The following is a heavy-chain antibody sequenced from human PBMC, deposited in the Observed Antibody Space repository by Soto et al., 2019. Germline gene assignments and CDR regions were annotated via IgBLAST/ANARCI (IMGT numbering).Heavy chain of an antibody. CDR3: VKEKSTVRTVYVDS. Sequence: GGSLRLSCAAFGFTFSNYAMSWVRQVPGKGLEWVSAISGRGDRTFYADSVKGRFTISRDNSRNTLYLQMNSLTVEDAAVFYCVKEKSTVRTVYVDSWGQGTLVTVSS. V-gene: IGHV3-23*01. CDR2: ISGRGDRT. J-gene: IGHJ4*02. D-gene: IGHD4-4*01. CDR1: GFTFSNYA.